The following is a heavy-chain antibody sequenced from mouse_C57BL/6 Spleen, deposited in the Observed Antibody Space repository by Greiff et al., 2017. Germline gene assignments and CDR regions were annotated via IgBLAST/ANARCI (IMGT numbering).Heavy chain of an antibody. CDR3: ARGGCSGGDGDY. CDR1: GYTFTNYW. Sequence: QVQLQQPGAELVRPGASVKVSCKASGYTFTNYWMHWVKQRPGQGLEWIGVINPGSGGTNYNEKFKGKATLTVDKSSSTAYMQLSSLTSEDSAVDFWARGGCSGGDGDYWGQGTSVTVSS. J-gene: IGHJ4*01. CDR2: INPGSGGT. D-gene: IGHD6-1*01. V-gene: IGHV1-53*01.